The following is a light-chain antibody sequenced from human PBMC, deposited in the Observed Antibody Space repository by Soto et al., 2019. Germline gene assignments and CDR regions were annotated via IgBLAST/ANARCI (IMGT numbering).Light chain of an antibody. CDR3: AGWDDSLNGVV. V-gene: IGLV1-44*01. CDR2: VNN. CDR1: ASNIGSNA. J-gene: IGLJ2*01. Sequence: QSVLTQPPSASGTPGQRVTISCSGSASNIGSNAVNWYQQLPGTAPKLLIYVNNQRPSGVPDRFSGSKSGTSASLAIRGLQSEDEADYYCAGWDDSLNGVVFGGGTKLTVL.